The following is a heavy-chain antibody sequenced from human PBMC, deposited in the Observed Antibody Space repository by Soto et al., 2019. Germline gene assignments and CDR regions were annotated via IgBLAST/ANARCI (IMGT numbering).Heavy chain of an antibody. CDR3: TTDPIYHFEGSGPRSHY. J-gene: IGHJ4*02. D-gene: IGHD3-10*01. CDR2: IKTKTEAMTT. Sequence: EGSLRLSCAASGFTVSNAWMIWVRQAPGKGLEWVGRIKTKTEAMTTDYAAPVKGRFRISRDDSENMVYLQMNSLKTEDSGIYYCTTDPIYHFEGSGPRSHYWGQ. CDR1: GFTVSNAW. V-gene: IGHV3-15*01.